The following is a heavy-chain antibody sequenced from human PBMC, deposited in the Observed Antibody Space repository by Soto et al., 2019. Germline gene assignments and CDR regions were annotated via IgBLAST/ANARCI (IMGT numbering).Heavy chain of an antibody. CDR3: ARLGRYYQSLDS. D-gene: IGHD3-10*01. CDR2: IFFTGTT. V-gene: IGHV4-30-4*01. J-gene: IGHJ5*01. CDR1: GGSISSGDSY. Sequence: SETLSLTCTVSGGSISSGDSYWSWIRQPPGKGLEWIGYIFFTGTTSYNPSLKSRVTISLETSKSQFSLRLTSVTAADTAVYYCARLGRYYQSLDSWGPGTLVTVSS.